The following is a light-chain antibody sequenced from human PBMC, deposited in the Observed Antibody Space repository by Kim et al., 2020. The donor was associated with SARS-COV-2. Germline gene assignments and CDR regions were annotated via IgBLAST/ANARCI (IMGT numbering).Light chain of an antibody. Sequence: ASVGDLVTIACRASQGISGELAWYQQKPGKVPKLLIYAASPLQSGVPSRISGSGAGTDFTLVISSLQPEDVATYYCQEYNSAPLSFGGGTKVYI. CDR1: QGISGE. V-gene: IGKV1-27*01. CDR2: AAS. J-gene: IGKJ4*01. CDR3: QEYNSAPLS.